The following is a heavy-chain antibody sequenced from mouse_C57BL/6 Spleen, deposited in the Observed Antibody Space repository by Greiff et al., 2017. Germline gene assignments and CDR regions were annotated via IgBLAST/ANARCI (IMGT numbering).Heavy chain of an antibody. CDR1: GFTFSDAW. Sequence: EVKVEESGGGLVQPGGSMKLSCAASGFTFSDAWMDWVRQSPEKGLEWVAEIRNKANNHATYYAESVKGRFTISRDASKSSVYLQMNSLRAEDTGIYYCTRLTMVTTHWYFDVWGTGTTVTVSS. CDR3: TRLTMVTTHWYFDV. CDR2: IRNKANNHAT. V-gene: IGHV6-6*01. J-gene: IGHJ1*03. D-gene: IGHD2-2*01.